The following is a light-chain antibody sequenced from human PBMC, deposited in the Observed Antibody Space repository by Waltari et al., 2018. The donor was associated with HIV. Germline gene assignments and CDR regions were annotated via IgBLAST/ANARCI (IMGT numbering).Light chain of an antibody. Sequence: EIVLTQSPGTLSLSPGERATLSCRAGQSVRNRYSSWYQQTPGQPPLLLIYGASTRATDIPDRFSGSGSGTEFTLTISRLEPEDFAMYYCQQYGTLPITFGQGTRLEIK. V-gene: IGKV3-20*01. CDR3: QQYGTLPIT. J-gene: IGKJ5*01. CDR1: QSVRNRY. CDR2: GAS.